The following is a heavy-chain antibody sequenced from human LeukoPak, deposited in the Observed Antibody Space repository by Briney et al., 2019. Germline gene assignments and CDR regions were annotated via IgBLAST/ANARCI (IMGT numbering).Heavy chain of an antibody. CDR2: IYYSGST. CDR3: ARHGYGSGWRPIPDREYAFGI. J-gene: IGHJ3*02. CDR1: GGSISSGSYY. Sequence: SQTLSLTCTVSGGSISSGSYYWSWIRQPPGKGLEWIGYIYYSGSTNYNPSLKSRVTISVDTSKNQFSLKLSSVTAADTAVYYCARHGYGSGWRPIPDREYAFGIWGQGTMVTVSS. D-gene: IGHD6-19*01. V-gene: IGHV4-61*01.